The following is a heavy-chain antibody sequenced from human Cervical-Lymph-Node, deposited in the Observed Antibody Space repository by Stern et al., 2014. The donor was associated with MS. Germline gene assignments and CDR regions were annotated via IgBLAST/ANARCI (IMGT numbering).Heavy chain of an antibody. CDR1: GFSFNRYG. V-gene: IGHV3-30*18. CDR3: AKDRWEWELPYYLDY. D-gene: IGHD1-26*01. CDR2: ISHDGNNK. J-gene: IGHJ4*02. Sequence: VQLVESGGGVVQPGRSLRLSCAASGFSFNRYGMHWVRQAPGKGLEWVAVISHDGNNKYYADSVKGRFTISRDNSKNPLYLQMNSLRAEDTAVYFCAKDRWEWELPYYLDYWGQGTLVTVSS.